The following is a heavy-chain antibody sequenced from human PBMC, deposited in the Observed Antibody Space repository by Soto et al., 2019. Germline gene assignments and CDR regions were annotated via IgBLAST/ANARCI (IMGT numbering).Heavy chain of an antibody. J-gene: IGHJ5*02. CDR2: ISSSDNTI. D-gene: IGHD3-10*01. V-gene: IGHV3-48*03. CDR3: VRLDFYGSGSIDT. CDR1: GFLFSRYE. Sequence: PGGSLRLSCAASGFLFSRYEMAWVRQAPGKGLEWLSYISSSDNTIYYADSLRGRFTISRDNARDSLFLHMNSLRAEDTALYYCVRLDFYGSGSIDTWGQGTLVTVSS.